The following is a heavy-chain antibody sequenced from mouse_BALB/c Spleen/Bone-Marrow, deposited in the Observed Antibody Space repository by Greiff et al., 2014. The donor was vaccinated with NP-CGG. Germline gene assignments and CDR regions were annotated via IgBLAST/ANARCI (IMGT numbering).Heavy chain of an antibody. V-gene: IGHV10-1*02. Sequence: EVHLVESGGGLVQPKGSLKLSCAASGFTFNTYAMNWVRQAPGKGLEWVARIRSKSNNYGTYYADSVKDRFTISRDDSQSMLYLQMNNLKTEDTAMYYCVIYDGYYWLAYWGQGTLVTVSA. J-gene: IGHJ3*01. CDR1: GFTFNTYA. CDR3: VIYDGYYWLAY. D-gene: IGHD2-3*01. CDR2: IRSKSNNYGT.